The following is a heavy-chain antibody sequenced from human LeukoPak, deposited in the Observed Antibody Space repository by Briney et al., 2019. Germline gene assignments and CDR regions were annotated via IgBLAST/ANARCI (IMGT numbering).Heavy chain of an antibody. V-gene: IGHV3-48*02. CDR3: ARELPQPTDAFDI. CDR2: IGSSIISNSI. CDR1: GFTFSSYS. Sequence: QSGGSLRLSCAASGFTFSSYSMTWVRQAPGRGLEWLSYIGSSIISNSIYYADSVQGRFTISRDNAKNSLSLQMNSLRDEDTAVYYCARELPQPTDAFDIWGQGTMVTVSS. J-gene: IGHJ3*02. D-gene: IGHD2-2*01.